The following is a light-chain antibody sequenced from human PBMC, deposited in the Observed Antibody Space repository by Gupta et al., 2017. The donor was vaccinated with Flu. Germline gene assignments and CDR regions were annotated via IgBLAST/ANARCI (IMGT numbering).Light chain of an antibody. CDR3: QEYHSYSGT. CDR1: QTISSW. Sequence: GDRVTLTCRASQTISSWLAWYQQKPGKAPKLLIYRASSLASGVPSRFSGSGSGTDFTLTISSLQPDDSASYYCQEYHSYSGTFGQGTKVEIK. CDR2: RAS. V-gene: IGKV1-5*03. J-gene: IGKJ1*01.